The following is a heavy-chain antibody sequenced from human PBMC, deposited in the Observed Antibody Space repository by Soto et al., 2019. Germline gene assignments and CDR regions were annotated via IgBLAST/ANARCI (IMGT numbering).Heavy chain of an antibody. Sequence: GSLRLSCAASGFTFSSYGMHWVRQAPGKGLEWVAVISYDGSRKYDADSVKGRFTISRDNSKNTLYLQMNSLRTEDTAVYYCAKDSRPIFGVGPLEYWGQGTLVTVSS. D-gene: IGHD3-3*01. CDR1: GFTFSSYG. CDR3: AKDSRPIFGVGPLEY. V-gene: IGHV3-30*18. J-gene: IGHJ4*02. CDR2: ISYDGSRK.